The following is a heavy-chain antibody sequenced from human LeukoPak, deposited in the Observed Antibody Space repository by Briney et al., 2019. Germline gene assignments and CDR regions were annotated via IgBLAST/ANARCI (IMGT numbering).Heavy chain of an antibody. CDR2: ISSSSSYI. CDR3: ARDGGFDY. CDR1: GFTFSSYS. D-gene: IGHD2-15*01. J-gene: IGHJ4*02. Sequence: KTGGSLRLSCAASGFTFSSYSMNWVRQTPGKGLEWVSSISSSSSYIYYADSVKGRFTISRDNAKNSLYLQMNSLRAEDTAMYYCARDGGFDYWGQGTLVTVSS. V-gene: IGHV3-21*01.